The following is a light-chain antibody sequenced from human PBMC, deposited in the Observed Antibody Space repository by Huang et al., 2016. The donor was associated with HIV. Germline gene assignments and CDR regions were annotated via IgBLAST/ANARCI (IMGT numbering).Light chain of an antibody. Sequence: ELVMTQSPATLSVSPGERVTLSCRASHSVSSNLAWAQHKPGQAPRLLIFGAAAGATGIPARSRGSGSGTEFALTISSLQSEDFAVYYCHQYNNWPPWTFGQGTKVEI. V-gene: IGKV3-15*01. J-gene: IGKJ1*01. CDR2: GAA. CDR3: HQYNNWPPWT. CDR1: HSVSSN.